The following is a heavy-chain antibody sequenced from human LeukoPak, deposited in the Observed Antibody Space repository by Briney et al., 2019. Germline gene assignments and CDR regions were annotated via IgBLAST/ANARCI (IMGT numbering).Heavy chain of an antibody. J-gene: IGHJ4*02. D-gene: IGHD6-19*01. V-gene: IGHV3-23*01. CDR2: MSGPGDTS. Sequence: PGGSLRLSCAASGFTFVTHAMTWVRQAPGKGLEWVSGMSGPGDTSYYADSVKGRFTISRDNSNNTLFLQMNSLRVEDTAVYYCARLAGIRGWFVYYFDYWGQGTLVTVS. CDR1: GFTFVTHA. CDR3: ARLAGIRGWFVYYFDY.